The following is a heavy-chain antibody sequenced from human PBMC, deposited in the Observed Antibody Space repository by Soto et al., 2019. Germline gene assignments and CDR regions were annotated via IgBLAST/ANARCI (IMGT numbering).Heavy chain of an antibody. Sequence: QVQLVQSGAEVKKPGASVKVSCKASGYTFTGYYLHWVRPAPGQGPEWMGWINPNSGGTNYAQKFQGRVTMTRDTSISTAYMELSRLRSDDTAVYYCARAGGDYRDYYYGMDVWGQGTTVTVSS. D-gene: IGHD2-21*02. J-gene: IGHJ6*02. CDR3: ARAGGDYRDYYYGMDV. CDR2: INPNSGGT. CDR1: GYTFTGYY. V-gene: IGHV1-2*02.